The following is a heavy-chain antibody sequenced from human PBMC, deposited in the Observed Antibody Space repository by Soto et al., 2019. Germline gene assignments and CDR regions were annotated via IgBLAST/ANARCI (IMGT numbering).Heavy chain of an antibody. CDR1: GFTFSSYW. CDR2: IKQDGSEK. D-gene: IGHD5-12*01. J-gene: IGHJ6*02. CDR3: ARVDHSGPRYYYYGMDV. V-gene: IGHV3-7*01. Sequence: GGSLRLSCAASGFTFSSYWMSWVRQAPGKGLEWVANIKQDGSEKYYVDSVKGRFTISRDNAKNSLYLQMNSLRAEDTGVYYCARVDHSGPRYYYYGMDVWGQGTTVTVSS.